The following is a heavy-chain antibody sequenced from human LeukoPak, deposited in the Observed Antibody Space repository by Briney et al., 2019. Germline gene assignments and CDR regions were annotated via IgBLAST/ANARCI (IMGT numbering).Heavy chain of an antibody. Sequence: ASVKVSCKASGYTLTSYDINWVRQATGQGLEWMGWMNPNSGNTGYAQKFQGRVTITGNTSISTAYMELSSLRSEDTAVYYCARGPWEPYFDYWGQGTLVTVSS. D-gene: IGHD1-26*01. CDR2: MNPNSGNT. V-gene: IGHV1-8*03. CDR1: GYTLTSYD. CDR3: ARGPWEPYFDY. J-gene: IGHJ4*02.